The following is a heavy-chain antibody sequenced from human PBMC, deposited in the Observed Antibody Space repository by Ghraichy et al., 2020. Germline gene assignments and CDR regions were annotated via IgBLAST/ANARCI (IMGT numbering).Heavy chain of an antibody. J-gene: IGHJ6*02. D-gene: IGHD4-17*01. CDR2: INHSGST. V-gene: IGHV4-34*01. Sequence: SETLSLTCAVYGGSFSGYYWSWIRQPPGKGLEWIGEINHSGSTNYNPSLKSRVTISVDTSKNQFSLKLSSVTAADTAVYYCARGRGRMTTGNYYYYYGMDVWGQGTTVTVSS. CDR3: ARGRGRMTTGNYYYYYGMDV. CDR1: GGSFSGYY.